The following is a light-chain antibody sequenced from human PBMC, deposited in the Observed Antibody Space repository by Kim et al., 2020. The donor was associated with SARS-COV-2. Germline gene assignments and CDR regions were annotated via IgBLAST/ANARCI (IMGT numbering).Light chain of an antibody. CDR2: LNSDGSH. V-gene: IGLV4-69*01. CDR3: QTWGTGMV. Sequence: QLVLTQSPSASASLGASVKLTCTLSSGHSSYAIAWHQQQPEKGPRYLMKLNSDGSHSKGDGIPVRFSGSSSGAERYLTISSLQSEDEADYYCQTWGTGMVFGGGTQLTVL. J-gene: IGLJ2*01. CDR1: SGHSSYA.